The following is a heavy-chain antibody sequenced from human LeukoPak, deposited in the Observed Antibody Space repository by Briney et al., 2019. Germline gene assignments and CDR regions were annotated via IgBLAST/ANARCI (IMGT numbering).Heavy chain of an antibody. CDR2: ISAYNGNT. CDR1: GYTFTSYG. CDR3: AREEVLWFGESDENAFDI. Sequence: ASVKVPCKASGYTFTSYGISWVRQAPGQGLEWMGWISAYNGNTNYAQKLQGRVTMTTDTSTGTAYMELRSLRSDDTAVYYCAREEVLWFGESDENAFDIWGQGTMVTVSS. V-gene: IGHV1-18*01. J-gene: IGHJ3*02. D-gene: IGHD3-10*01.